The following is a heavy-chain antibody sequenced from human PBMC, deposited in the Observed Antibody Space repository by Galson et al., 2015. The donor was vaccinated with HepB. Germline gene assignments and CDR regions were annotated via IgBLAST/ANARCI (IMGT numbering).Heavy chain of an antibody. J-gene: IGHJ5*02. D-gene: IGHD3-22*01. V-gene: IGHV1-69*13. CDR1: GGTFSNYA. CDR3: ARWDYYGSSGFDL. CDR2: IIPTFGTV. Sequence: SVKVSCKASGGTFSNYAFTWVRQAPGQGLEWMGGIIPTFGTVNYAQKFQGRVTIRADESTRTAYMELSSLRSEDTAVYYCARWDYYGSSGFDLWGQGTLVTVSS.